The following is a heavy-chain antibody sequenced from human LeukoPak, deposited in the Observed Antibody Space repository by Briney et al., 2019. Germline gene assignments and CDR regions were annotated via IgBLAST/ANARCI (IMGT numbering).Heavy chain of an antibody. J-gene: IGHJ5*02. Sequence: GGSLRLSCAASGFTFSTYTMHWVRQAPGKGLEYVSTISGNGGSTYYGNSVKGRFTISRDNSKNTVYHQMGSLRAEDMGVYYCARAAVGATTFNWFDPWGQGTLVTVSS. V-gene: IGHV3-64*01. CDR2: ISGNGGST. D-gene: IGHD1-26*01. CDR1: GFTFSTYT. CDR3: ARAAVGATTFNWFDP.